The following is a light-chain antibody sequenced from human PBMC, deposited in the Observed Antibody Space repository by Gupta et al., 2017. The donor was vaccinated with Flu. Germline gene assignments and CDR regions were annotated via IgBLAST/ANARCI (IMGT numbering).Light chain of an antibody. CDR2: AAS. J-gene: IGKJ1*01. CDR1: QSISSY. CDR3: QQSYSSPRT. Sequence: DIQMTQSPSSLSASVGDRVTITCRASQSISSYLNWYQQRLGKAPKLLIYAASTLQSGVPSRFSGSGSGTDFTLTISSLQLEDFATYYCQQSYSSPRTFGQGTKVEIE. V-gene: IGKV1-39*01.